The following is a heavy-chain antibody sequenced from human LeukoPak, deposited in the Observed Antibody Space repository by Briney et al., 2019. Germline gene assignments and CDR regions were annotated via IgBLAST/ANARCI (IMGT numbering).Heavy chain of an antibody. CDR1: GFTFDDYT. CDR2: ISWDGGST. V-gene: IGHV3-43*01. J-gene: IGHJ4*02. CDR3: AKGHIVGAITEFDY. Sequence: GGSLRLSCAASGFTFDDYTMHWVRQTPGKGLEWVSLISWDGGSTYYADSVKGRFTVSRDNSKNSLYLQMNSLRTEDTALYYCAKGHIVGAITEFDYWGQGTLVTVSS. D-gene: IGHD1-26*01.